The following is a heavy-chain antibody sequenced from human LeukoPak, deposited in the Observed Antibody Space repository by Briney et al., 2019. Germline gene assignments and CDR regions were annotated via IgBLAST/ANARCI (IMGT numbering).Heavy chain of an antibody. CDR1: GSTFSSYW. CDR3: ARGTTTGWPDYFDY. CDR2: INSDGKST. J-gene: IGHJ4*02. D-gene: IGHD1-26*01. Sequence: GGSLRLSCAASGSTFSSYWMHWVRQAPGKGLLWVSRINSDGKSTPYVDSVKGRFTISRDNAKNTVHLQMNSLRAEDTAVYYCARGTTTGWPDYFDYWGQGVRVIVAS. V-gene: IGHV3-74*01.